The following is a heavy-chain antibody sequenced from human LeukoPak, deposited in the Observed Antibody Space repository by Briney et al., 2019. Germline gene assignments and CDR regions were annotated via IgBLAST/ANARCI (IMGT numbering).Heavy chain of an antibody. D-gene: IGHD5-18*01. V-gene: IGHV3-7*01. Sequence: GGSLRLSCAASGFSFSSYWMTWVRQVPGKGLEWVANINPDGDKKTYVDSVKGRFTISRDNARNALYLQMSSLGVDDTAVYYCAKGGLDTAVVTSWYFDLWGRGTLVTVSP. CDR1: GFSFSSYW. J-gene: IGHJ2*01. CDR3: AKGGLDTAVVTSWYFDL. CDR2: INPDGDKK.